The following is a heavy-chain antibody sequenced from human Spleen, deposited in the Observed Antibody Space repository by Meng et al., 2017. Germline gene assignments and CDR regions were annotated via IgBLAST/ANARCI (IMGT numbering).Heavy chain of an antibody. Sequence: GEPLKISCVASGLTFSSYAMSWVSQAPGKGLEWVSAVSGNGADTYYADSVKGRFTISRDNSKNTLYLQMNSLRAEDTAVYYCAKDRGHSGSYLSPRDAFDIWGQGTTVTVSS. J-gene: IGHJ3*02. V-gene: IGHV3-23*01. D-gene: IGHD1-26*01. CDR3: AKDRGHSGSYLSPRDAFDI. CDR2: VSGNGADT. CDR1: GLTFSSYA.